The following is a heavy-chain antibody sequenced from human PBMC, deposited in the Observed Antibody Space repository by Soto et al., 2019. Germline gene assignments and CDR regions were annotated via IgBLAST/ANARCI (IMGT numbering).Heavy chain of an antibody. J-gene: IGHJ4*02. Sequence: QVQLVQSGAEEKKPGASVKVSCKASGYTFTSYAMHWVRQAPGQRLEWMGWINAGNGNTKYSQKFQGRVTITRDTSASTAYMELSSLRSEDTAVYYCARARMTGTPAVDYWGQGTLVTVSS. V-gene: IGHV1-3*05. CDR1: GYTFTSYA. CDR2: INAGNGNT. D-gene: IGHD3-9*01. CDR3: ARARMTGTPAVDY.